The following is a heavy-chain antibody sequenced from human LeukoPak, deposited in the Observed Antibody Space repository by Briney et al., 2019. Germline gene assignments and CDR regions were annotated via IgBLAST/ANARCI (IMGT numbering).Heavy chain of an antibody. V-gene: IGHV3-7*01. CDR1: GFTFSSYW. CDR2: IKQDGSEK. Sequence: GGSLRLSCAASGFTFSSYWMSWVRQAPGKGLEWVANIKQDGSEKYYVDSVKGRFTISRDNAKNSLYLQMNSLRAEDTAVYYCARSSLRYFDWSPDFDYWGQGTLVTVSS. D-gene: IGHD3-9*01. J-gene: IGHJ4*02. CDR3: ARSSLRYFDWSPDFDY.